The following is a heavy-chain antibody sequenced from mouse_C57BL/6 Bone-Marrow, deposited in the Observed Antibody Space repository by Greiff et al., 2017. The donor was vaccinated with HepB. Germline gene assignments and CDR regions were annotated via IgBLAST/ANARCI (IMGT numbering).Heavy chain of an antibody. CDR2: INPYNGGT. D-gene: IGHD1-1*01. CDR3: APSPYYYGSSYRYAMDY. Sequence: EVQLQQSGPVLVKPGASVKMSCKASGYTFTDYYMNWVKQSHGKSLEWIGVINPYNGGTSYNQKFKGKATLTVDQSSSTAYMELNSLTSEDSAVYYCAPSPYYYGSSYRYAMDYWGQGTSVTVSS. V-gene: IGHV1-19*01. J-gene: IGHJ4*01. CDR1: GYTFTDYY.